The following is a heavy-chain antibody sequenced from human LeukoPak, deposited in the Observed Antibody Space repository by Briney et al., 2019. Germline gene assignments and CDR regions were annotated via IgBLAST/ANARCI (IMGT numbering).Heavy chain of an antibody. CDR2: FDPEDGET. Sequence: ASVKVSCKVSGYTLTQLSMHWVRQAPGKGLEWRGGFDPEDGETIYAQKFQGRVTMTEDTSTDTAYMELSSLRSEDTAVYYCATHSGSYSGDYFDYWGQGTLVTVSS. CDR3: ATHSGSYSGDYFDY. J-gene: IGHJ4*02. D-gene: IGHD1-26*01. V-gene: IGHV1-24*01. CDR1: GYTLTQLS.